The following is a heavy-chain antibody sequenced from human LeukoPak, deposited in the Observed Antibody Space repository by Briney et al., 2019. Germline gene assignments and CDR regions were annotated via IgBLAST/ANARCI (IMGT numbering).Heavy chain of an antibody. Sequence: GGSLRLSCAASGFTFSSYWMSWVRQAPGKGLEWVANIKQDGSEKYYVDSVKGRFTTSRDNAKNSLYLQMNSLRAEDTAVYYCARDQGWGIAASSYFDYWGQGTLVTVSS. CDR3: ARDQGWGIAASSYFDY. CDR1: GFTFSSYW. V-gene: IGHV3-7*01. CDR2: IKQDGSEK. J-gene: IGHJ4*02. D-gene: IGHD6-13*01.